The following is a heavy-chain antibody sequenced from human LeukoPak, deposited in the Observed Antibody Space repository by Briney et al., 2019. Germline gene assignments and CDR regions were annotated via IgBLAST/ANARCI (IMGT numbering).Heavy chain of an antibody. J-gene: IGHJ5*02. V-gene: IGHV1-69*04. CDR2: IIPILGIA. Sequence: SVKVSCKASGGTFSSYAISWVRQAPGQGLEWMGRIIPILGIANYAQKFQGRVTITADKSTSTAYMELSSLRSEDTAVYYCARVGGTYVWGSYRPNNWFDPWGQGTLVTVSS. CDR1: GGTFSSYA. CDR3: ARVGGTYVWGSYRPNNWFDP. D-gene: IGHD3-16*02.